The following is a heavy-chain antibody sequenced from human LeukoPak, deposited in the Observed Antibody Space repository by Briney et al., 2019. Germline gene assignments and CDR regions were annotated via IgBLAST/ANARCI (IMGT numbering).Heavy chain of an antibody. CDR2: IYNTGTT. J-gene: IGHJ1*01. Sequence: SETLSLTCTVSGGSISSSSFFWGWIRQTPGKGLEWIGNIYNTGTTSYNPSLKNRVTTSVDTSKIHFSLSLRSVTAADTAVYFCARSRIAAPGTEYFHHWGRGTLVSVSS. CDR3: ARSRIAAPGTEYFHH. V-gene: IGHV4-39*02. D-gene: IGHD6-13*01. CDR1: GGSISSSSFF.